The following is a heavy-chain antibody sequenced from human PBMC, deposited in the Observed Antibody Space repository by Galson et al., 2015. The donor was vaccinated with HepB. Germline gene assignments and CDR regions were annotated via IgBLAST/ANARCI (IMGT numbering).Heavy chain of an antibody. Sequence: SLRLSCAASGFTVSSNYMSWVRQAPGKGLEWVSVIYSGGSTYYADSVKGRFTISRDNSKNTLYLQMNSLRAEDTAVYYCARDGPDYGGNSEYFDYWGQGTLVTVSS. CDR1: GFTVSSNY. J-gene: IGHJ4*02. V-gene: IGHV3-53*01. CDR2: IYSGGST. D-gene: IGHD4-23*01. CDR3: ARDGPDYGGNSEYFDY.